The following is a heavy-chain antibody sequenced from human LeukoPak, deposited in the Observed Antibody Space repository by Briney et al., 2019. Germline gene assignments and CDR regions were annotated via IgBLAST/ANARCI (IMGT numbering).Heavy chain of an antibody. V-gene: IGHV1-2*06. Sequence: ASVKVSCKASGYTFTGYYMHWVRQAPGQGLEWMGRINPNGGGTNYAQKFQGRVTMTRDTSISTAYMELSRLRSDDTAVYYCARNGWVGQADWFDPWGQGTLVTVSS. D-gene: IGHD6-19*01. CDR2: INPNGGGT. CDR3: ARNGWVGQADWFDP. CDR1: GYTFTGYY. J-gene: IGHJ5*02.